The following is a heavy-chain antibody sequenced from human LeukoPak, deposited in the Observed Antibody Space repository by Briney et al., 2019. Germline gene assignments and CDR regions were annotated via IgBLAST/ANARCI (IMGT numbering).Heavy chain of an antibody. CDR3: ASSVLYSSTWAFDY. V-gene: IGHV3-53*01. J-gene: IGHJ4*02. D-gene: IGHD6-13*01. Sequence: PGGSLRLSCAASGFTVSSNYLTWVRRAPGKGLEGVSVIYGGGSTSYADSVKGRFTISRDNSRNTLYLQLNSLRAEDTAVYFCASSVLYSSTWAFDYWGQGTLVTVSS. CDR1: GFTVSSNY. CDR2: IYGGGST.